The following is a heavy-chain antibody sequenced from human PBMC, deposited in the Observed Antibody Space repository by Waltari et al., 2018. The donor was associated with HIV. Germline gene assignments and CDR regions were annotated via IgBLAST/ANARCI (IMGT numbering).Heavy chain of an antibody. CDR2: IYYSKNSGST. V-gene: IGHV4-59*01. CDR3: ARMYYYDKSGYVGD. D-gene: IGHD3-22*01. Sequence: QVHLQESGPGLVKPSETLSLTCTVSGGSINSYYWNWIRQPPGKGLEWIGYIYYSKNSGSTNYNPSLKSRMTISVDTSKNQFSLKLTSVTAADTAVYYCARMYYYDKSGYVGDWGQGALVTVSS. CDR1: GGSINSYY. J-gene: IGHJ4*02.